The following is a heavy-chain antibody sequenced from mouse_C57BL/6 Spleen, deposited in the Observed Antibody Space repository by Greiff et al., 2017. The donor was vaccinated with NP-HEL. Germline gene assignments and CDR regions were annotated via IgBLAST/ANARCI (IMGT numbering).Heavy chain of an antibody. CDR1: GFTFSSYA. J-gene: IGHJ1*03. V-gene: IGHV5-4*03. D-gene: IGHD4-1*01. CDR3: ARAGELGSWYFDV. CDR2: ISDGGSYT. Sequence: KLVESGGGLVKPGGSLKLSCAASGFTFSSYAMSWVRQTPEKRLEWVATISDGGSYTYYPDNVKGRFTISRDNAKNNLYLQMSHLKSEDTAMYYCARAGELGSWYFDVWGTGTTVTVSS.